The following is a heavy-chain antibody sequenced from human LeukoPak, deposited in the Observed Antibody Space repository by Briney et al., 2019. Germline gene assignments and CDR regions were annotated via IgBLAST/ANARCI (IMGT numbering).Heavy chain of an antibody. V-gene: IGHV1-69*13. D-gene: IGHD1-26*01. J-gene: IGHJ5*02. CDR2: IIPIFGTA. Sequence: SVKVSCKASGGTFSSYAISWVRQAPGQGLEWMGGIIPIFGTANYAQKFQGRVTITADESTSTAYMELRSLRSDDTAVYYCARDGAANIPRFDPWGQGTLVTVSS. CDR1: GGTFSSYA. CDR3: ARDGAANIPRFDP.